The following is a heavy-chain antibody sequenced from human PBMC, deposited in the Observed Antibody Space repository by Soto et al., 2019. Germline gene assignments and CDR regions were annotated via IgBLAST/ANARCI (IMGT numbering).Heavy chain of an antibody. Sequence: ASVKVSCKASGYSFTNNDVSWVRQATGQGLEWMGWMNPGSGDTGYAQKFQGRVTVTRDISIATAYMELSSLRSDDTAIYYCARMGTFGSLNWFDPWGQGTLVTVSS. CDR3: ARMGTFGSLNWFDP. CDR1: GYSFTNND. CDR2: MNPGSGDT. J-gene: IGHJ5*02. V-gene: IGHV1-8*01. D-gene: IGHD3-16*01.